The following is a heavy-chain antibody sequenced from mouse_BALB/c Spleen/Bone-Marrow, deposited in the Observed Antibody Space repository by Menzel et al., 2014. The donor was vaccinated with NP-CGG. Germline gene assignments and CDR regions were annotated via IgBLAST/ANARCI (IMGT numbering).Heavy chain of an antibody. Sequence: EVMLVESGGGLVKPGGSLKLSCAASGFTFSSYGMSWVRQTPEKRLEWVASISGGGSTYYPDNVKGRFTISRDNARNILYLQMSGLRSEDTAMHYCARKGWLLFDYWGQGTTLTVSS. D-gene: IGHD2-3*01. V-gene: IGHV5-6-5*01. CDR1: GFTFSSYG. CDR2: ISGGGST. J-gene: IGHJ2*01. CDR3: ARKGWLLFDY.